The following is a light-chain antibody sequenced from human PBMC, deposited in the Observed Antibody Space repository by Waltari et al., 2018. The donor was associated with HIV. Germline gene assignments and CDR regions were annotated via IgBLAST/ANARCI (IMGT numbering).Light chain of an antibody. Sequence: DIVMTQSPDSLAVSLGERATINCKSSQSVLASSNNKNCLAWYQQKPGQPPKLLIYWASTRESGVPDRFIGSGSGTDFTLTISSLQAEDVAVYYCQQYYSTPQTFGQGTKVEIK. CDR2: WAS. V-gene: IGKV4-1*01. CDR1: QSVLASSNNKNC. J-gene: IGKJ1*01. CDR3: QQYYSTPQT.